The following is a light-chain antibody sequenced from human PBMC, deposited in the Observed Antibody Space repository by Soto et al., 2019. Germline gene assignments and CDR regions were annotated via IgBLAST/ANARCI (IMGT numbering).Light chain of an antibody. Sequence: LTHPASTSRSPGQSVTIPCNGSSRDIGLYGSDSWYQHHPGKARRLIIYEVVQRPSRVSERISGCTTGTTSSLPSSGLQAADEADSFCRSYAGSNTYVFASGTKVTVL. CDR2: EVV. CDR1: SRDIGLYGS. CDR3: RSYAGSNTYV. V-gene: IGLV2-8*01. J-gene: IGLJ1*01.